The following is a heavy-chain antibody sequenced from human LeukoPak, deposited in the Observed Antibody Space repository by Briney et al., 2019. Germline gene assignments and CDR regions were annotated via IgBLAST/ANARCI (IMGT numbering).Heavy chain of an antibody. J-gene: IGHJ4*02. CDR1: GASITNSY. Sequence: PSETLSLTCTVSGASITNSYWNWVRQPPGKGLEWIGYIYYSGSTNYNPSLKSRVTISVDTSKNQFSLKLSSVTAADTAVYYCARQRSSSWFGEKEFDYWGQGTLVTVSS. CDR3: ARQRSSSWFGEKEFDY. D-gene: IGHD6-13*01. CDR2: IYYSGST. V-gene: IGHV4-59*08.